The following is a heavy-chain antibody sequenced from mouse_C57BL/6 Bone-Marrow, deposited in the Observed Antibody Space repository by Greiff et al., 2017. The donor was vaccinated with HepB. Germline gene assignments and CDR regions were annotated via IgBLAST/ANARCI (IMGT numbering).Heavy chain of an antibody. CDR2: IYPGSGST. CDR3: ARPYGSSYVSFDY. Sequence: VQLQQSGAELVKPGASVKMSCKASGYTFTSYWITWVKQRPGQGLEWIGDIYPGSGSTNYNEKFKSKATLTVDTSSSTAYMQLSSLTSEDSAVYYCARPYGSSYVSFDYWGQGTTLTVSS. J-gene: IGHJ2*01. CDR1: GYTFTSYW. D-gene: IGHD1-1*01. V-gene: IGHV1-55*01.